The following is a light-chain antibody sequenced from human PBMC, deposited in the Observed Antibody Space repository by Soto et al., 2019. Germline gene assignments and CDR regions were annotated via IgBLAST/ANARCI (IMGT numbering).Light chain of an antibody. Sequence: QSALTQPPSASGSLGQSLTISCTGTSSDVGAYNYVSWYQQHPGKAPKLMIYEVSKRPSGVPDRFSASKSGNTASLTVSGLQAEDEADYYCSSYARRHSLVFGGGTKLTVL. V-gene: IGLV2-8*01. CDR1: SSDVGAYNY. J-gene: IGLJ3*02. CDR2: EVS. CDR3: SSYARRHSLV.